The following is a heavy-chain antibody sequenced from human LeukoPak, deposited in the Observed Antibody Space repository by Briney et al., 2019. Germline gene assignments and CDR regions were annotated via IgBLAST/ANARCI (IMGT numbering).Heavy chain of an antibody. V-gene: IGHV3-33*01. J-gene: IGHJ4*02. CDR3: ARVEGYSYGPVRY. CDR1: GFTFSSYG. D-gene: IGHD5-18*01. Sequence: GRSLRLSCAASGFTFSSYGMHWVRQAPGKGLEWVAVIWYDGSNKYCADSVKGRFTISRDNSKNTLYLQMNSLRAEDTAVYYCARVEGYSYGPVRYWGQGTLVTVSS. CDR2: IWYDGSNK.